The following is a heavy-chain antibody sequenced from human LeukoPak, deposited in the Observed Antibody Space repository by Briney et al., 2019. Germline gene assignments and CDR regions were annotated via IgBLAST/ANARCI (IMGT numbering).Heavy chain of an antibody. CDR2: ISNTGSPI. CDR3: ARGRGEH. Sequence: PGGPLRLSCVASGLSFSTFGMNWVRQSPGKGLEWVSYISNTGSPINYADSVKGRFTISRDNAKNSLYLQMNSLRVEDTAIYYCARGRGEHWGQGTLVTVSS. V-gene: IGHV3-48*01. CDR1: GLSFSTFG. J-gene: IGHJ1*01. D-gene: IGHD3-10*01.